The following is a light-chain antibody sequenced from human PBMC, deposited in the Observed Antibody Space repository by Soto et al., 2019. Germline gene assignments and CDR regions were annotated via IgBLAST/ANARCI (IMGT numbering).Light chain of an antibody. CDR3: AAWDDSLTGWV. J-gene: IGLJ3*02. CDR1: SSNIGSHS. CDR2: SNN. V-gene: IGLV1-44*01. Sequence: QSVLTQPPSASGTPGQRVTISCSGSSSNIGSHSVNWYQQLPGTAPKLLIYSNNQRPSRVPDRFSGSKSGTSTSLAISGLQSEDEADYYCAAWDDSLTGWVFGGGTKLTVL.